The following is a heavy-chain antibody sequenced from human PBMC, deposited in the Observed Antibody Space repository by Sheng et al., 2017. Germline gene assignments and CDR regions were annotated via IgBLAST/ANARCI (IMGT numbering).Heavy chain of an antibody. CDR1: VFTFSDFE. CDR2: IGKSGDTI. V-gene: IGHV3-48*03. D-gene: IGHD1-1*01. J-gene: IGHJ5*02. CDR3: ARRNIEVSAANNCFDP. Sequence: EVQLVESGGDLVQPGGSLRLSCAASVFTFSDFEMNWVRQAPRKGLEWISYIGKSGDTIYYADSVKGRFTISRDNGKNSLYLQMDSLRVEDTAVYYCARRNIEVSAANNCFDPWGQGTLVIVSS.